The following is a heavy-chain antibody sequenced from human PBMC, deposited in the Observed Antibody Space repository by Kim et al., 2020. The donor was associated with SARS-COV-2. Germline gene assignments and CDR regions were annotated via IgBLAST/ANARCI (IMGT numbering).Heavy chain of an antibody. CDR3: ANSRRYSGSYYDY. V-gene: IGHV3-23*01. Sequence: YAESVKGRFTISRDNSKDTLYRQMNSLGAEDTAVYYCANSRRYSGSYYDYWGQGALVTVSS. D-gene: IGHD1-26*01. J-gene: IGHJ4*02.